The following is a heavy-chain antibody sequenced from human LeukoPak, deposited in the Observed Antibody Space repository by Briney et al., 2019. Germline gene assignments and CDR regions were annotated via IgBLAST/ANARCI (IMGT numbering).Heavy chain of an antibody. J-gene: IGHJ5*02. CDR1: GGSISSYY. CDR3: ARYYYDSRRKWFDP. CDR2: IYYSGSA. V-gene: IGHV4-59*08. D-gene: IGHD3-22*01. Sequence: SETLSLTCAVSGGSISSYYWSWIRQPPGKGLQWIAYIYYSGSANYNPSLQSRVTISVDTSKNQFSLKLSSVTAADTAVYYFARYYYDSRRKWFDPWGQGTLVTVSS.